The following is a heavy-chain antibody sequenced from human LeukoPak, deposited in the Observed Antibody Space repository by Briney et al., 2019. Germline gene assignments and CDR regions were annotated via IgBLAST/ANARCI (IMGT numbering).Heavy chain of an antibody. Sequence: PSETLSLTCTVSGGSISSYYWSWIRQPAGKGLEWIGRIYTSGSTNYNPSLKSRVTMSVDTSKNQFSLKLSSVTAADTAVYYCARVGYNWNPGEYYYYYMDVWGKGTTVTVSS. CDR1: GGSISSYY. CDR2: IYTSGST. V-gene: IGHV4-4*07. D-gene: IGHD1-20*01. J-gene: IGHJ6*03. CDR3: ARVGYNWNPGEYYYYYMDV.